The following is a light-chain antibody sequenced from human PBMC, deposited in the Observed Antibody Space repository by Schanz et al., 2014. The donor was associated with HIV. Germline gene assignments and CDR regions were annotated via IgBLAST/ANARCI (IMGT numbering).Light chain of an antibody. CDR2: EVS. CDR1: SSDVGSYNL. J-gene: IGLJ2*01. Sequence: QSVLTQPASVSGSPGQSITISCTGTSSDVGSYNLVSWYQQHPGKAPKLMIYEVSKRPSGVSNRFSGSKSGNTASLTISGLQAEDEADYYCSSHAGRNSFVVFGGGTKLTVL. V-gene: IGLV2-23*02. CDR3: SSHAGRNSFVV.